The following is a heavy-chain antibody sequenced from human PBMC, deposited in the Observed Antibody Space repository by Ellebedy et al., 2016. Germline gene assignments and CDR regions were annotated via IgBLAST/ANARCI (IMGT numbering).Heavy chain of an antibody. V-gene: IGHV3-21*06. J-gene: IGHJ4*02. CDR2: ISSGREA. D-gene: IGHD3-3*01. CDR1: GFTFSISG. CDR3: TRDGSEWSRDY. Sequence: GGSLRLXXGASGFTFSISGMTWVRQAPGKGLEWVATISSGREAYYADPLKGRFTISRDNAMNSVYLQLNSLSVEDTAVYYCTRDGSEWSRDYWGQGTLVTVSS.